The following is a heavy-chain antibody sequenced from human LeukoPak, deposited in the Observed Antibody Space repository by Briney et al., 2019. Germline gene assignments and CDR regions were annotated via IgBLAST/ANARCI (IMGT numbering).Heavy chain of an antibody. CDR3: ARVVSSSWYYSDY. CDR2: IYHSGST. V-gene: IGHV4-38-2*01. Sequence: PSETLSPTCAVSGYSISSGYYWGWIRQPPGKGLEWIGSIYHSGSTYYNPSLKSRVTISVDTSKNQFSLRLSSVTAADTAVYYCARVVSSSWYYSDYRGQGTLVTVSS. CDR1: GYSISSGYY. J-gene: IGHJ4*02. D-gene: IGHD6-13*01.